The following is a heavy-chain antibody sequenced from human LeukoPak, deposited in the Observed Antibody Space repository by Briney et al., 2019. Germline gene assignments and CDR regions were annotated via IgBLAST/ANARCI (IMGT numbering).Heavy chain of an antibody. Sequence: SGPTLVKPSQTLSLTCTVSGGSISSGDYYWSWIRQPPGKGLEWLGYIYYSGSTYYNPSLKSRVTISVDTSKNQFSLKLSSVTAADTAVYYCARDVGDFWSGYRYAFDIWGQGTMVTVSS. CDR1: GGSISSGDYY. CDR3: ARDVGDFWSGYRYAFDI. V-gene: IGHV4-30-4*08. CDR2: IYYSGST. D-gene: IGHD3-3*01. J-gene: IGHJ3*02.